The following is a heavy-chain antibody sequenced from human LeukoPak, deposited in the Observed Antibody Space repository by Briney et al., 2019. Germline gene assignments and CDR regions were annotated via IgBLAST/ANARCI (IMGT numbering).Heavy chain of an antibody. D-gene: IGHD3-16*01. V-gene: IGHV4-4*02. J-gene: IGHJ4*02. CDR3: ARARGGGVYDS. CDR2: IYHSGST. Sequence: SETLSLTCAVSGGSISSSNWWSWVRQPPGKGLEWIGEIYHSGSTNYNPSLKSRVIMSVDTSKDQFSLKLTSVTAADTAVYYCARARGGGVYDSWGQGTLVTVSS. CDR1: GGSISSSNW.